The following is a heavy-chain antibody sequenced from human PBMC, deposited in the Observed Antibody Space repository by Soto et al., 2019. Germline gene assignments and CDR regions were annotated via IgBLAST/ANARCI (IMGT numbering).Heavy chain of an antibody. Sequence: PGGSLRLSCGASGFTFSNYYMSRIRQAPGKGLEWVSYISSTGRTIYYADSVKGRFTVSRDNAQNSLSLKLNSLRVEDTAVYYCARSYSSGWEFDYWGQGTQVTVS. CDR2: ISSTGRTI. D-gene: IGHD6-19*01. CDR3: ARSYSSGWEFDY. V-gene: IGHV3-11*01. CDR1: GFTFSNYY. J-gene: IGHJ4*02.